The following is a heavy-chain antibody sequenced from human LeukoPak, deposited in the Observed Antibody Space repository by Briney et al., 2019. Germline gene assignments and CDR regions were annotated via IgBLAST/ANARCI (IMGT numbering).Heavy chain of an antibody. J-gene: IGHJ4*02. D-gene: IGHD5-24*01. CDR3: AKGNVGGMATIRLYFDY. CDR1: GFTFSSYA. Sequence: PGGSLRLSCAASGFTFSSYAMSWVRQAPGKGLEWVSAISGSGGSTYYADSVKGRFTISRDNSKNTLYLQMNSLRAEDTAVYYCAKGNVGGMATIRLYFDYWGQGTLVTVSS. CDR2: ISGSGGST. V-gene: IGHV3-23*01.